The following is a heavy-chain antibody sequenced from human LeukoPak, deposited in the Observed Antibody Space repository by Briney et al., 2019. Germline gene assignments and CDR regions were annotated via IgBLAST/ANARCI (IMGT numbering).Heavy chain of an antibody. Sequence: PSETLSLTCTVSGDSITTYYWSWLRQPPGKGLEWIGYSFHTGNTNYNPSLESRVAISIDTSKNHLSLRLTFVTAADTAIYYCARAIGVGSFDALDIWGQGAKVAVSS. D-gene: IGHD3-3*01. CDR1: GDSITTYY. CDR3: ARAIGVGSFDALDI. V-gene: IGHV4-59*12. CDR2: SFHTGNT. J-gene: IGHJ3*02.